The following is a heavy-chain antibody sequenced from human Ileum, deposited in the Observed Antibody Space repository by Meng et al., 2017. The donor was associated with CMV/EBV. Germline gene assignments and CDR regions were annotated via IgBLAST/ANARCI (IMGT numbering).Heavy chain of an antibody. CDR1: GFTFSNYW. CDR3: ARSLVVIPGDFDS. Sequence: GGSLRLSCAASGFTFSNYWMSWVRQAPGKGLEWVANIKQDESEKYYVDSVKGRFTISRDNAKNSVYLQMNNMRAEDMAVYYCARSLVVIPGDFDSRGQGTLVTVSS. D-gene: IGHD4-23*01. CDR2: IKQDESEK. V-gene: IGHV3-7*01. J-gene: IGHJ4*02.